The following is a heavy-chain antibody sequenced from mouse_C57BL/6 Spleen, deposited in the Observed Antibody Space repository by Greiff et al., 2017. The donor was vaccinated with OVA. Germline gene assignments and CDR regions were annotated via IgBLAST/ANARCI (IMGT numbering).Heavy chain of an antibody. CDR3: AREGGNPYYYAMDY. V-gene: IGHV1-61*01. D-gene: IGHD1-1*02. J-gene: IGHJ4*01. CDR1: GYTFTSYW. Sequence: QVQLKQPGAELVRPGSSVKLSCKASGYTFTSYWMDWVKQRPGQGLEWIGNIYPSDSETHYNQKFKDKATLTVDKSSSTAYMQLSSLTSEDSAVYYCAREGGNPYYYAMDYWGQGTSVTVSS. CDR2: IYPSDSET.